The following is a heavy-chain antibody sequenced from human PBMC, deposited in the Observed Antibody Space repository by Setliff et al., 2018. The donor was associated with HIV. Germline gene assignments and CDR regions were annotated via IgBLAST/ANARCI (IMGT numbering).Heavy chain of an antibody. CDR3: ARVHTYCGGDCYSFDY. Sequence: LSLTCTVSGGSISSHYWSWIRQPPGKGLEWIGYIYYSGSTNYNPSLKSRVTISVDTSKNQFSLKLSSVTAADTAVYYCARVHTYCGGDCYSFDYWGQGTLVTVS. J-gene: IGHJ4*02. V-gene: IGHV4-59*11. CDR1: GGSISSHY. CDR2: IYYSGST. D-gene: IGHD2-21*01.